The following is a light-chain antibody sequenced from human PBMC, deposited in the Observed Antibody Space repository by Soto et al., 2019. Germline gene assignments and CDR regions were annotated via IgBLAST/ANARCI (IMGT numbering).Light chain of an antibody. V-gene: IGKV1-39*01. CDR2: AAS. CDR1: QSISSY. CDR3: QQSYSTPPIT. Sequence: DIQMTQSPSSLSASVGDRVTITFLSSQSISSYLNWYQQKPGKAPKLLIYAASSLQSGVPSRFSGSGSGTDFTLTISSLQPEDFATYYCQQSYSTPPITFGQGTLLEI. J-gene: IGKJ5*01.